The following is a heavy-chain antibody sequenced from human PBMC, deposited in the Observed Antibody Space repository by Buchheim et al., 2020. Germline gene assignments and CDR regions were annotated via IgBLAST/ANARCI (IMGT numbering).Heavy chain of an antibody. V-gene: IGHV4-4*02. CDR3: AREGSNTELDH. D-gene: IGHD5-18*01. J-gene: IGHJ4*02. CDR1: GGSITTNNW. CDR2: IYHSENT. Sequence: QVQLQESGPGLVKPSGTLSLTCTVSGGSITTNNWWHWVRQPPGKGLEWIGEIYHSENTNYNPSLKSRVTLSVDKSKDQFSLKLSSVTAADTAVYYCAREGSNTELDHWGQGTL.